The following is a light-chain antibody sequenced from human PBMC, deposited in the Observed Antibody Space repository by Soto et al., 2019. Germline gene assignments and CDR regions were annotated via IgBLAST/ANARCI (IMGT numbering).Light chain of an antibody. Sequence: QSVLTQPPSASGTPGQRVTISCSGSSSNIGSNTVNWYQQLPGTAPKLLIYSNNQRPSGVPDRFSGFKSGTSASLAISGLQSEDEADYYCAAWDDSLNGYVFGTGTKVTV. J-gene: IGLJ1*01. V-gene: IGLV1-44*01. CDR3: AAWDDSLNGYV. CDR2: SNN. CDR1: SSNIGSNT.